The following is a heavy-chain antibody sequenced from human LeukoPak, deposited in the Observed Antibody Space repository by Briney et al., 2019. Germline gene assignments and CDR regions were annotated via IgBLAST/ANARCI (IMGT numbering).Heavy chain of an antibody. CDR1: GYSISSGYY. Sequence: PSETLSLTCTVSGYSISSGYYWDWIRQPPGKGLEWIGTLSHSGSSYYNPSLKSRVTMSVDTAKNKFFLRLGSVTAADTAVYYCARIVQITGTIPHWGQGTLVTVSS. J-gene: IGHJ4*02. D-gene: IGHD1-1*01. CDR2: LSHSGSS. V-gene: IGHV4-38-2*02. CDR3: ARIVQITGTIPH.